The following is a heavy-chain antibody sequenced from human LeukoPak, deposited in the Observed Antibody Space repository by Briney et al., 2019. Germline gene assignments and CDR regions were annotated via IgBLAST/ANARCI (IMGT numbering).Heavy chain of an antibody. CDR2: ISSSSSYI. V-gene: IGHV3-21*01. CDR3: AREDYDSSGYFDYYYYMDV. CDR1: GFTFSSYS. D-gene: IGHD3-22*01. Sequence: GGSLRLSCAASGFTFSSYSMNWVRQAPGKGLEWVSSISSSSSYIYYADSVKGRFTISRDNAKNSLYLQMNSLRAEDTAVYYCAREDYDSSGYFDYYYYMDVWGKGTTVTISS. J-gene: IGHJ6*03.